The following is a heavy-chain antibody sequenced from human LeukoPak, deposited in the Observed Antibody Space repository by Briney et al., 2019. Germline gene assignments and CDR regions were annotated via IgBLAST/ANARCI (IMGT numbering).Heavy chain of an antibody. CDR1: GYTLTELS. Sequence: VSVKVSCKVSGYTLTELSMHWVRQAPGKGLEWMGGFDPEDGETIYAQKFQGRVTMTEDASTDTAYMELSSLRSEDTAVYYCATGSQWLVGFAFDIWGQGTMVTVSS. V-gene: IGHV1-24*01. D-gene: IGHD6-19*01. CDR2: FDPEDGET. J-gene: IGHJ3*02. CDR3: ATGSQWLVGFAFDI.